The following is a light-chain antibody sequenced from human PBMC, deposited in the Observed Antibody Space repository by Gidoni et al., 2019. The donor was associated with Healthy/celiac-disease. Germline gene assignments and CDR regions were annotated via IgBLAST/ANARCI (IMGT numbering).Light chain of an antibody. CDR3: QQYDNLPRT. Sequence: IQMTQSPSSLSASVGDRVTITCQASQDISNYLNWYQQKPGKAPKLLIYDASNLETGVPSRFSGSGSGTDFTVTISSLQPEDIATYYCQQYDNLPRTFGPGTKVDIK. CDR2: DAS. V-gene: IGKV1-33*01. J-gene: IGKJ3*01. CDR1: QDISNY.